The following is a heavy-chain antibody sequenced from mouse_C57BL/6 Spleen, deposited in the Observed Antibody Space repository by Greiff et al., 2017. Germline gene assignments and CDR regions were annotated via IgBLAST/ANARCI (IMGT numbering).Heavy chain of an antibody. Sequence: VQLQQPGAELVKPGASVKLSCKASGYTFTSYCMHWVKQRPGRGLEWIGRIDPNSGGTKYKEKFQSKATLTVDKASSTAYMQLSSLTSEDSAVDYCGREWDFDVWGTGTTVTVAS. J-gene: IGHJ1*03. CDR3: GREWDFDV. CDR1: GYTFTSYC. V-gene: IGHV1-72*01. CDR2: IDPNSGGT.